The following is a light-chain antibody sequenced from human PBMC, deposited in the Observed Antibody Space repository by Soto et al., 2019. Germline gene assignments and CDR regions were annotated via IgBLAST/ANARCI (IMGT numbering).Light chain of an antibody. CDR2: DAS. CDR3: QQRSNRAPTT. Sequence: EIVLTQSPATLSLSPGERATLSCRASQSVSSYLAWYQQKPGQAPRLLIYDASNRATGIPARFSGSGSGTDFTLTISSLEPEDFAVYYCQQRSNRAPTTFGGGTKVDIK. CDR1: QSVSSY. V-gene: IGKV3-11*01. J-gene: IGKJ4*01.